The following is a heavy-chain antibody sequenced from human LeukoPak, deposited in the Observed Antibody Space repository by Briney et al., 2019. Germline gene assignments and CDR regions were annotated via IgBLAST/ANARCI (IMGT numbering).Heavy chain of an antibody. CDR1: GFTFGDYV. CDR2: IKQDGSEK. V-gene: IGHV3-7*01. CDR3: ARGGNWYSGNY. J-gene: IGHJ4*02. D-gene: IGHD6-13*01. Sequence: QTGGSLRLSCTASGFTFGDYVMSWFRQAPGKGLEWVANIKQDGSEKYYVDSVKGRFTISRDNAKNSLYLQMNSLRAEDTAVYYCARGGNWYSGNYWGKGTRVPVSS.